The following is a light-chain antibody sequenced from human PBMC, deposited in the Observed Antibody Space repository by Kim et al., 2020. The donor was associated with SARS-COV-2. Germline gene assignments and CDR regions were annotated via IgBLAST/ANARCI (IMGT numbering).Light chain of an antibody. Sequence: QSVLTQPPSVSGAPGQRVTISCTGSGSNIGAGYDVHWYQHLPGSAPKLLIYGDTNRPSGVSDRFSGSKSGASASLAITGLQAEDEADYYCQSYDNNLWVFGGGTQLTVL. CDR3: QSYDNNLWV. J-gene: IGLJ3*02. CDR2: GDT. V-gene: IGLV1-40*01. CDR1: GSNIGAGYD.